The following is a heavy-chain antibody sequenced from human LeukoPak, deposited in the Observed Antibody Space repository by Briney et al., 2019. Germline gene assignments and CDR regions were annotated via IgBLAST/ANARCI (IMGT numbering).Heavy chain of an antibody. J-gene: IGHJ1*01. D-gene: IGHD3-22*01. V-gene: IGHV3-15*05. CDR2: IKSKTDGGTT. Sequence: GGSLRLSCAASGLAFNNAWMTWVRQALGKGLEWVGRIKSKTDGGTTDYAAPVQGRFTISRDDSKNTLYLQMNSVKTEDTAVYYCTPLTHHYDSSGYYYVGYFQHWGQGTLVTVSS. CDR1: GLAFNNAW. CDR3: TPLTHHYDSSGYYYVGYFQH.